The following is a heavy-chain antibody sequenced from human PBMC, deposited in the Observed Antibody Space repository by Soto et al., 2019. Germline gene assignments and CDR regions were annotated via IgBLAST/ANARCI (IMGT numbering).Heavy chain of an antibody. CDR1: GFTFSDHY. V-gene: IGHV3-72*01. Sequence: EVQLVESGGDLVQPGGSLRLSCAVSGFTFSDHYMDWVRQAPGKGLEWVGRIRNIANSYTTDYAASVKGRFTISRDDSKSSLYLKMNSLKTEDTAMYYCARRITGTPPADGGYWGQGTLVTVSS. CDR3: ARRITGTPPADGGY. CDR2: IRNIANSYTT. J-gene: IGHJ4*02. D-gene: IGHD1-7*01.